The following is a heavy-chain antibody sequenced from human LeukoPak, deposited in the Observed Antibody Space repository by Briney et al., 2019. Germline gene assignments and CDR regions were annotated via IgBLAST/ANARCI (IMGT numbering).Heavy chain of an antibody. D-gene: IGHD6-13*01. V-gene: IGHV2-70*11. CDR3: ARIPGYSSSWRQYYFDY. J-gene: IGHJ4*02. Sequence: SGPTLVNPTQTLTLTCTFSGFSLRTSGMCVSWIRQPPGEALEWLARIDWDDDKYYSTSPKTRLTISKDTSKNQVVLTMTNMDPVDTATYYCARIPGYSSSWRQYYFDYWGQGTLVTVSS. CDR2: IDWDDDK. CDR1: GFSLRTSGMC.